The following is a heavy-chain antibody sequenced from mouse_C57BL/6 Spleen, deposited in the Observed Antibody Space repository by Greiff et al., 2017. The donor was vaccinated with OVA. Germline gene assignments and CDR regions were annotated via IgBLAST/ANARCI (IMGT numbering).Heavy chain of an antibody. CDR3: ARGYYGRRDYAMDD. CDR1: GYTFTRYW. Sequence: QVHLQQPGAELVRPGTSVKLSCKASGYTFTRYWMHWVQPRPGQGLEWIGVIDPSDSSTNYHQKFQGKATLTVDTSSSTAYMQLSSLTSEESAVDDWARGYYGRRDYAMDDWGQGTAVTVSS. D-gene: IGHD1-1*01. CDR2: IDPSDSST. J-gene: IGHJ4*01. V-gene: IGHV1-59*01.